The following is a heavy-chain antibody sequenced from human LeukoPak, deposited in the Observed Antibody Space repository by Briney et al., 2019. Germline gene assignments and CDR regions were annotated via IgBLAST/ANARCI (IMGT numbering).Heavy chain of an antibody. D-gene: IGHD2-15*01. CDR2: IKQDGSEK. CDR3: ARGADIVVVVAAQDY. Sequence: PGGSLRLSCAASGFTFSSHWMSWVRHAPGKGLEWVANIKQDGSEKYYVDSVKGRFTISRDNAKNSLYLQMNSLRGEDTAVYYCARGADIVVVVAAQDYWGQGTLVTVSS. J-gene: IGHJ4*02. V-gene: IGHV3-7*01. CDR1: GFTFSSHW.